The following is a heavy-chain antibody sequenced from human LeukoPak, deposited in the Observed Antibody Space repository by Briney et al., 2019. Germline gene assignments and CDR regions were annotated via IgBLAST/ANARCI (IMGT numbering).Heavy chain of an antibody. CDR3: ARVWYKRSYSDY. Sequence: GASVKVSCKASGYTFTGYYIHWVRQAPGQGLEWMGWINPNSGGTNYAQKFQGRVTVTRDTSISTAYLELSRLRSDDTAVYYCARVWYKRSYSDYWGQGTLVTVSP. D-gene: IGHD1-14*01. J-gene: IGHJ4*02. V-gene: IGHV1-2*02. CDR2: INPNSGGT. CDR1: GYTFTGYY.